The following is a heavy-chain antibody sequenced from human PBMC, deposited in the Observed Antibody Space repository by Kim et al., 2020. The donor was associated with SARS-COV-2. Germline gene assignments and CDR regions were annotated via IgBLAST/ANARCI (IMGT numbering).Heavy chain of an antibody. V-gene: IGHV4-59*13. Sequence: SETLSLTCTVSGGSISSYYWSWIRQPPGKGLEWIGYIYYSGSTNYNPSLKSRVTLSVDTSKNQFSLKLSSVTAADTAVYYCARGSSGWFVDFDYWGQGTLVTVSS. CDR2: IYYSGST. J-gene: IGHJ4*02. D-gene: IGHD6-19*01. CDR1: GGSISSYY. CDR3: ARGSSGWFVDFDY.